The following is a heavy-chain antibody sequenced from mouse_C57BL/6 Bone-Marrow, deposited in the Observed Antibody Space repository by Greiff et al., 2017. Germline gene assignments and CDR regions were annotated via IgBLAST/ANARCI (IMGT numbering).Heavy chain of an antibody. CDR1: GYTFTSYW. D-gene: IGHD2-4*01. CDR2: IYPSDSET. CDR3: ARVGYDYGGFAY. Sequence: QVQLQQPGAELVRPGYSVKLSCKASGYTFTSYWMDWVKQRPGQGLEWIGNIYPSDSETHYNQKFKDKATLTVDKSSSTAYMQLSSLTSKDSAVYFCARVGYDYGGFAYWVQGTLVTVSA. V-gene: IGHV1-61*01. J-gene: IGHJ3*01.